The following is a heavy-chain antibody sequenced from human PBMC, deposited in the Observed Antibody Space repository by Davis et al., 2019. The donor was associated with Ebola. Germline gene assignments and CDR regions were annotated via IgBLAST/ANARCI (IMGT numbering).Heavy chain of an antibody. D-gene: IGHD3-22*01. CDR1: GGSISSYY. CDR3: AREWLPQYGMDV. CDR2: IYYSGST. V-gene: IGHV4-59*01. Sequence: PSETLSLTCTVSGGSISSYYWSWIRQPPGKGLEWIGYIYYSGSTNYNPSLKSRVTISVDTSKNQFSLKLSSVTAADTAVYYCAREWLPQYGMDVWGQGTTVTVSS. J-gene: IGHJ6*02.